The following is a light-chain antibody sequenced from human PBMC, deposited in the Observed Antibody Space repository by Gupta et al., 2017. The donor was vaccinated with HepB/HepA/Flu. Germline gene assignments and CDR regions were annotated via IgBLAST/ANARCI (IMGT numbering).Light chain of an antibody. CDR2: YDD. CDR1: WSNIGDNN. V-gene: IGLV1-36*01. J-gene: IGLJ3*02. Sequence: QSVVTPPPSVSAAPRQRVTISCSGSWSNIGDNNVNWYQQLPGKAPKLLIYYDDLLPSGVSDRFSGSKSGTSASLTISGLQSEDEADYYCAAWDDSLNGLVFGGGTKLTVL. CDR3: AAWDDSLNGLV.